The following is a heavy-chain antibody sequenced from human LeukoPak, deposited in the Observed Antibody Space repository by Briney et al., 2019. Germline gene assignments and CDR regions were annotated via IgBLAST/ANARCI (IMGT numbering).Heavy chain of an antibody. CDR3: AVVPDMVRGADKDY. Sequence: ASVKVSCKVSGYTLTELSMHWVRQAPGKGLEWMGGFDPEDGETIYAQKFQGRVTMTEDTSTDTAYTELSSLRSEDTAVYYCAVVPDMVRGADKDYWGQGTLVTVSS. V-gene: IGHV1-24*01. CDR2: FDPEDGET. J-gene: IGHJ4*02. CDR1: GYTLTELS. D-gene: IGHD3-10*01.